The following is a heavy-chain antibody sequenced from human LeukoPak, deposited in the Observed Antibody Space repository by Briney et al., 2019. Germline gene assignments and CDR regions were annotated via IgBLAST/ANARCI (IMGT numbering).Heavy chain of an antibody. D-gene: IGHD5-18*01. Sequence: PGGSLRLSCAASGFTFSNYAMSWVRQSPGKGLEWVAVISGNGGSTYYADFVKGRFTISRDNSKNTLYVEMNSLRAEDTAIYYCVKDRAVDTSLVILDYWGQGTLVTVSS. CDR1: GFTFSNYA. J-gene: IGHJ4*02. CDR2: ISGNGGST. CDR3: VKDRAVDTSLVILDY. V-gene: IGHV3-23*01.